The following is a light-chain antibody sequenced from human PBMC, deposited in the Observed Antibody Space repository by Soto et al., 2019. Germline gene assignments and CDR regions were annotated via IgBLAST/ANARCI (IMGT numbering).Light chain of an antibody. Sequence: EIVMTQSPATLSVSPGERATLSCRASQSISNKLAWYQQKPGQAPRLLIYGASTRATDIPARFSGSGSGTEFTLTISSLQSEDFAVYYCQQYNNWPPSTFGQGNKV. J-gene: IGKJ1*01. V-gene: IGKV3-15*01. CDR3: QQYNNWPPST. CDR2: GAS. CDR1: QSISNK.